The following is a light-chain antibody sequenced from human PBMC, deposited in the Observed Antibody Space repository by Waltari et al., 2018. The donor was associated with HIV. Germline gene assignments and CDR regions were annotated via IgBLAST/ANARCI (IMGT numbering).Light chain of an antibody. CDR3: QQRSKWPPLT. V-gene: IGKV3-11*01. CDR2: DAS. J-gene: IGKJ4*01. CDR1: QSVTTY. Sequence: DIVLTQSPATLSLSPGERATLSCRASQSVTTYLAWYQQKPGQAPRLLIYDASNGASGIPARFSGSGSGTDFTLTISSLEPEDFAVYYCQQRSKWPPLTFGGGTKVEIK.